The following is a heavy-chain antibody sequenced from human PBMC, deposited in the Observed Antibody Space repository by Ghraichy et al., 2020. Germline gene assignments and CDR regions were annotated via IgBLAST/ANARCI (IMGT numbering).Heavy chain of an antibody. CDR2: ISSSSSTI. Sequence: GGSLRLSCAASGFTFSSYSMNWVRQAPGKGLEWVSYISSSSSTIYYADSVKGRFTISRDNAKNSLYLQMNSLRDEDTAVYYCARWQMVQGVIIGFDYWGQGTLVTVSS. D-gene: IGHD3-10*01. V-gene: IGHV3-48*02. J-gene: IGHJ4*02. CDR3: ARWQMVQGVIIGFDY. CDR1: GFTFSSYS.